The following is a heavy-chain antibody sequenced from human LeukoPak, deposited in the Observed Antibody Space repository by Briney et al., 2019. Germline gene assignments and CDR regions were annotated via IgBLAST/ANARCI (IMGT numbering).Heavy chain of an antibody. CDR3: AKEKRIAPALFDP. CDR2: ISPDGNYI. Sequence: GGSLRLSCAASGFTFSNFAMSWVRQTPGTGLAWLSAISPDGNYIYYADSVKGRFTISRDNSKNMLYLQMNSLRAEDAAVYYCAKEKRIAPALFDPWGQGTAVTVSS. D-gene: IGHD6-13*01. V-gene: IGHV3-23*01. J-gene: IGHJ5*02. CDR1: GFTFSNFA.